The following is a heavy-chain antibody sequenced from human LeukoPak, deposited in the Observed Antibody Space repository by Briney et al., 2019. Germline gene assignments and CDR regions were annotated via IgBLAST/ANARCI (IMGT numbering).Heavy chain of an antibody. CDR1: GFTFSNYG. D-gene: IGHD3-10*01. J-gene: IGHJ4*02. CDR2: IRFDGTNK. CDR3: AGPSSSGVGY. V-gene: IGHV3-30*02. Sequence: PGGSLRLSCAASGFTFSNYGMHWVRQAPGKGLEWVAFIRFDGTNKYYADSVKGRLTISRGNSKNTLYLQMNSLRAEDTAVYYCAGPSSSGVGYWGQGTLVTVSS.